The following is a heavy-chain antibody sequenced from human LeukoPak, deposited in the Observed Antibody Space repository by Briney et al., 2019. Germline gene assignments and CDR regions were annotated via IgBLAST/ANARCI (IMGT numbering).Heavy chain of an antibody. CDR3: ARGSDTAMVTSYYYGMDV. J-gene: IGHJ6*02. D-gene: IGHD5-18*01. CDR2: IYSGGNT. CDR1: GFTVSTNY. Sequence: PGGSLRLSCAASGFTVSTNYMSWVRQAPGKGLEWVSIIYSGGNTYYADSVKGRFTISRDNSKNTLYLQMNSLRAEDTAVYYCARGSDTAMVTSYYYGMDVWGQGTTVTVSS. V-gene: IGHV3-53*01.